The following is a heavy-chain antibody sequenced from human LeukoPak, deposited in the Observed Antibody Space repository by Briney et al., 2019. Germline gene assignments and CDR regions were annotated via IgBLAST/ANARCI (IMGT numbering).Heavy chain of an antibody. CDR1: GFAFDIYA. Sequence: GGSLRLSCAASGFAFDIYAMTRVCQAPGKGLEWVSGISAGGSSTYYADSVKGRFTISRDNSKNTVYLQMNSLRGEDTAVYYCAKDPRGSLERRGHFDFWGQGTLVTVSS. V-gene: IGHV3-23*01. CDR3: AKDPRGSLERRGHFDF. J-gene: IGHJ4*02. CDR2: ISAGGSST. D-gene: IGHD1-1*01.